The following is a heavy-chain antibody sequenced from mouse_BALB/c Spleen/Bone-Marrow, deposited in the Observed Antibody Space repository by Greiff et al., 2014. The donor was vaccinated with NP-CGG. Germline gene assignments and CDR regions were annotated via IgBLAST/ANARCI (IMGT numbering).Heavy chain of an antibody. Sequence: VQLQQSGAELVKPGASVKLSCTASGFNIKDAYLHWVKQRPEQGLDWIGRIDPAIFTKYDPKFQGKATITADTSSNTAYLHLSSLTSEDTAVYYCASYRYGWYFDVWGAGTTVTVSS. D-gene: IGHD2-14*01. CDR2: IDPAIFT. V-gene: IGHV14-3*02. CDR3: ASYRYGWYFDV. CDR1: GFNIKDAY. J-gene: IGHJ1*01.